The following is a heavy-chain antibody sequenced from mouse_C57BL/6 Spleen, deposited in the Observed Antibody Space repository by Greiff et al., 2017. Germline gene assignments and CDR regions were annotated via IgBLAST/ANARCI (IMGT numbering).Heavy chain of an antibody. CDR2: INPNNGGT. J-gene: IGHJ3*01. D-gene: IGHD2-4*01. CDR3: ALYYDYDGGGWFAY. V-gene: IGHV1-26*01. CDR1: GYTFTDYY. Sequence: VQLQQSGPELVKPGASVKISCKASGYTFTDYYMNWVKQSHGKSLEWIGDINPNNGGTSYNQKFKGKATLTVDKSSSTAYMELRSLTSEDSAVYYCALYYDYDGGGWFAYWGQGTLVTVSA.